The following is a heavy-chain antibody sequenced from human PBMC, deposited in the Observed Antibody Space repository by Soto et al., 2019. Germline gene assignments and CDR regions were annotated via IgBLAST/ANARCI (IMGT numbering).Heavy chain of an antibody. CDR1: GFSLSTSGMC. CDR3: ARTPRGSGSYYYYYGMDV. J-gene: IGHJ6*02. Sequence: SGPTLVNPTQTLTLTCTFSGFSLSTSGMCVSWIRQPPGKALEWLALIDWDDDKYYSTSLKTRLTISKDTSKNQVVLTMTNMEPVDTATYYCARTPRGSGSYYYYYGMDVWGQGTTVTVS. CDR2: IDWDDDK. V-gene: IGHV2-70*01. D-gene: IGHD1-26*01.